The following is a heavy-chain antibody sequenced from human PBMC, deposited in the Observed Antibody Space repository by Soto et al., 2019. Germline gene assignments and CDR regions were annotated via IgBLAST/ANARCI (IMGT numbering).Heavy chain of an antibody. Sequence: ASVKVSCKASGYTFTGYYMHWVRQAPGQGLEWMGWINPNSGGTNYAQKFQGWVTMTRDTSISTAYMELSRLRSDDTAVYYCARDRGDRYNPFDYWGQGTLVIVS. D-gene: IGHD1-1*01. J-gene: IGHJ4*02. CDR1: GYTFTGYY. CDR3: ARDRGDRYNPFDY. CDR2: INPNSGGT. V-gene: IGHV1-2*04.